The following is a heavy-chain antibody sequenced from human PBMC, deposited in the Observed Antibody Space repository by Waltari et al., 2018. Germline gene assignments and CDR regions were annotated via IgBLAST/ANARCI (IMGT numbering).Heavy chain of an antibody. V-gene: IGHV1-24*01. J-gene: IGHJ3*01. CDR2: FDPKDVET. D-gene: IGHD7-27*01. CDR1: GYSLTALS. Sequence: QVQLVQSGAEVKKPGASVKVSCKVSGYSLTALSMHWVRQAPGKGLEWMGGFDPKDVETIYAQNFQGRVAMTEDTSTDTAYIDLTSLTSEDTAIYYCTTFNWGHDAFDLWGQGTLVTVSS. CDR3: TTFNWGHDAFDL.